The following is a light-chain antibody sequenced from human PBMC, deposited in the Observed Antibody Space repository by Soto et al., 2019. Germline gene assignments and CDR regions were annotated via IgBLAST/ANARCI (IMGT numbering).Light chain of an antibody. V-gene: IGLV3-21*02. CDR2: DDG. CDR3: HVWDSNSDHREV. Sequence: SYALTQPPSVSVAPGQTARLTCGGNHIGTKSVHWYQQKPGQAPLLVIYDDGDRPSGIPERFSGSNSGNTATLTITRVEAGGEADYFCHVWDSNSDHREVFGNGNKVTVL. CDR1: HIGTKS. J-gene: IGLJ1*01.